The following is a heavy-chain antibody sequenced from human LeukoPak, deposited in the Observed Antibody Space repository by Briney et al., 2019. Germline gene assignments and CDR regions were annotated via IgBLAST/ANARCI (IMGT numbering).Heavy chain of an antibody. CDR3: ARQYYDFWSGFFASTGSFDY. CDR2: IYYSGST. J-gene: IGHJ4*02. CDR1: GGSISSGGYY. Sequence: PSQTLSLTCTVSGGSISSGGYYWSWIRQHPGKGLEWIGYIYYSGSTYYNPSLKSRVTISVDTSKNQFSLKLSSVTAADTAVYYCARQYYDFWSGFFASTGSFDYWGQGTLVTVSS. V-gene: IGHV4-31*03. D-gene: IGHD3-3*01.